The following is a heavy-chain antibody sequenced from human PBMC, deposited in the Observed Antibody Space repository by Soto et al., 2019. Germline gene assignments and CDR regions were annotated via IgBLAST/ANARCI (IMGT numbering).Heavy chain of an antibody. D-gene: IGHD3-10*01. V-gene: IGHV3-21*01. Sequence: SLRLSCAASGFTFSSYSMNWVRQAPGKGLEWVSSISSSSSYIYYADSVKGRFTISRDNAKNSLYLQMNSLRAEDTAVYYCARDSTYYYGSGSYYLNWFDPWGQGTLVTVSS. J-gene: IGHJ5*02. CDR3: ARDSTYYYGSGSYYLNWFDP. CDR1: GFTFSSYS. CDR2: ISSSSSYI.